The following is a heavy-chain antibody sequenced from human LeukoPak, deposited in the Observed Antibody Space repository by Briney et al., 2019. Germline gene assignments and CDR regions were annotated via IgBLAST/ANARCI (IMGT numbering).Heavy chain of an antibody. Sequence: PSETLSLTCTVSGGSISSSSYYWSWIRQPPGKGLEWIGYIYYSGSTNYNPSLKSRVTISVDTSKNQFSLKLSSVTAADTAVYYCAREASSGWTRIDYWGQGTLVTVSS. CDR1: GGSISSSSYY. V-gene: IGHV4-61*01. D-gene: IGHD6-19*01. CDR3: AREASSGWTRIDY. CDR2: IYYSGST. J-gene: IGHJ4*02.